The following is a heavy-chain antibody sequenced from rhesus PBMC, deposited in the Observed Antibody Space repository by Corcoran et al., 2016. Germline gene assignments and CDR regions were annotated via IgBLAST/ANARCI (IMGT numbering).Heavy chain of an antibody. J-gene: IGHJ2*01. CDR3: AREIGSSYKNWYFDL. CDR2: IAYSGST. D-gene: IGHD4-29*01. V-gene: IGHV4-122*02. CDR1: GGSITSGYYY. Sequence: QVQLQESGPGLVKPSETLSLTCAVSGGSITSGYYYWSWIRQPPGKGLEWIWYIAYSGSTSYNPSLQSRVPISSDTSKKQFSLKLSSVTAADTAVYYCAREIGSSYKNWYFDLWGPGTPITISS.